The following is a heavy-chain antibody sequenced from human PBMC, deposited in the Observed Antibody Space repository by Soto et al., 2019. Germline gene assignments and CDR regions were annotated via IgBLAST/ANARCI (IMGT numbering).Heavy chain of an antibody. V-gene: IGHV5-51*01. D-gene: IGHD6-13*01. CDR1: GYSFTSYW. J-gene: IGHJ6*02. CDR2: IYPGDSDT. CDR3: ARNFVVTSSSXSPQRAYYYYGMDV. Sequence: RGESLKISCKGSGYSFTSYWIGWVRQMPGKGLEWMGIIYPGDSDTRYSPSFQGQVTISADKSISTAYLQWSSLKASDTAMYYCARNFVVTSSSXSPQRAYYYYGMDVWGQGTTVTVSS.